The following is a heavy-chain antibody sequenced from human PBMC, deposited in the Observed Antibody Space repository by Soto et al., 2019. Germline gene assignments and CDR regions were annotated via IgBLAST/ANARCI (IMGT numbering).Heavy chain of an antibody. J-gene: IGHJ4*02. D-gene: IGHD4-17*01. V-gene: IGHV4-30-4*01. CDR2: IFYSGST. CDR3: ARNPTVTTPNYFDY. CDR1: VGPISCDYY. Sequence: SETLSLTCNVSVGPISCDYYLTWIRQPPGKGLEWIGYIFYSGSTYYNPSLKSRVTMSVDTSKNQFSLRLSSVTAADTAVYYCARNPTVTTPNYFDYWGQGTLVTVSS.